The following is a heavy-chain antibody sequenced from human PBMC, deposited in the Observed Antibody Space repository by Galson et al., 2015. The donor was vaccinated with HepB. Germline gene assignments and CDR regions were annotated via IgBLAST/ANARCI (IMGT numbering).Heavy chain of an antibody. CDR1: GFSFNNSW. Sequence: SLRLSCAASGFSFNNSWMNWVRQAPGKGPEWVARMNPDGSANYYVGSVRGRYAISRDNAKNSLYLQMDSLRADDTAVYYCARDRAYSQFDFWGQGTPVTVSS. J-gene: IGHJ4*02. CDR3: ARDRAYSQFDF. V-gene: IGHV3-7*03. CDR2: MNPDGSAN. D-gene: IGHD4-11*01.